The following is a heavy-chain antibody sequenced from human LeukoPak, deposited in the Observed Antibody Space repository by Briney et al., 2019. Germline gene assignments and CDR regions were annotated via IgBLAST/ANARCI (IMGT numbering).Heavy chain of an antibody. Sequence: PSETLSLTCTVSGGSISSSSYYWSWIRQPPGKGLEWIGYIYYSGSTNYNPSLKSRVTISVDTSKNQFSLKLSSVTAADTAVYYCARILAYCGGDCLRRDWYFDLWGRGTLVTVSS. CDR2: IYYSGST. D-gene: IGHD2-21*02. CDR3: ARILAYCGGDCLRRDWYFDL. J-gene: IGHJ2*01. CDR1: GGSISSSSYY. V-gene: IGHV4-61*01.